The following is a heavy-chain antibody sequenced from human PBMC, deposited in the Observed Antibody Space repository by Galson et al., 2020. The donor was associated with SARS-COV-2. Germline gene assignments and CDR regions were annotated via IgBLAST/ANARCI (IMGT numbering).Heavy chain of an antibody. CDR2: MNPNSGNT. J-gene: IGHJ3*02. D-gene: IGHD3-3*01. CDR3: SRRKNLRRQEITIFGVVPYDKNAFDI. CDR1: GYTFTSYD. V-gene: IGHV1-8*01. Sequence: ASVKVSCKASGYTFTSYDINWVRQATGQGLEWMGWMNPNSGNTGYAQKFQGRVTMNRNTSISTAYMELSSLRSEDTAVYYCSRRKNLRRQEITIFGVVPYDKNAFDIWGQGTMVTVSS.